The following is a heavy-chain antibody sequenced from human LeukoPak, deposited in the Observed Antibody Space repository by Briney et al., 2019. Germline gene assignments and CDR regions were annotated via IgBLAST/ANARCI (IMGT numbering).Heavy chain of an antibody. D-gene: IGHD6-13*01. V-gene: IGHV4-59*01. CDR3: ARVPGLQQLAYYYYDMDV. CDR2: IYYSGST. J-gene: IGHJ6*04. Sequence: SETLSLTCTVSGGSISSYYWSWIRQPPGKGLEWIGYIYYSGSTNYNPSLKSRVTISVDTSKNQFSLKLSSVTAADTAVYYCARVPGLQQLAYYYYDMDVWGKGTTVTVSS. CDR1: GGSISSYY.